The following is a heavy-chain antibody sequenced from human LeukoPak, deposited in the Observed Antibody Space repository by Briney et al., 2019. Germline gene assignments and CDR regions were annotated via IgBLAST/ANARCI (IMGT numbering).Heavy chain of an antibody. V-gene: IGHV1-69*13. CDR1: GYTFTGYY. J-gene: IGHJ5*02. CDR2: IIPIFGTA. CDR3: ARGIPNYYDSGSSISWFDP. Sequence: SVKVSCKASGYTFTGYYMHWVRQAPGQGLEWMGGIIPIFGTANYAQKFQGRVTITADESTSTAYMELSSLRSEDTAVYYCARGIPNYYDSGSSISWFDPWGQGTLVTVSS. D-gene: IGHD3-10*01.